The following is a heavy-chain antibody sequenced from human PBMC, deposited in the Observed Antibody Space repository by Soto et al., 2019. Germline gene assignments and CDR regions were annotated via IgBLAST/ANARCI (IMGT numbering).Heavy chain of an antibody. J-gene: IGHJ3*02. CDR2: INDSGST. D-gene: IGHD3-10*01. CDR3: VREVVTVVRGVIITEAFDI. Sequence: PSETLSLTCAVYGGSFSGHYWTWIRQPPGKGLEWIGEINDSGSTNYNPSLKSRVTISVDTSKNQFSLKLSSVSAADTAVYYCVREVVTVVRGVIITEAFDIWGQGTMVTVSS. CDR1: GGSFSGHY. V-gene: IGHV4-34*01.